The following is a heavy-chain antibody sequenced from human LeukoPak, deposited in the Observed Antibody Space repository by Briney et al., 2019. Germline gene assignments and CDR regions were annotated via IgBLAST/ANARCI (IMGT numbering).Heavy chain of an antibody. CDR3: ARDRGYDYVWGSYRYTIPNNWFDP. Sequence: GGSLSLSCAASGFTVSSNYMSWVRQAPGKGLEWVSVIYSGGSTYYADSVKGRFTISRDTSKNTLSLQMNSLRAEDTAVYYCARDRGYDYVWGSYRYTIPNNWFDPWGQGTLVTVSS. J-gene: IGHJ5*02. CDR2: IYSGGST. V-gene: IGHV3-53*01. D-gene: IGHD3-16*02. CDR1: GFTVSSNY.